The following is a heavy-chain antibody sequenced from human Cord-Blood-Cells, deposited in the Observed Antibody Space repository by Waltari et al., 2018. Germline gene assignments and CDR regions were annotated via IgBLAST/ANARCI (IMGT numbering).Heavy chain of an antibody. V-gene: IGHV5-51*03. CDR3: ARLEGYIVGAKYYYYGMDV. CDR2: IYPGDSDT. J-gene: IGHJ6*02. CDR1: GSSFTSYW. Sequence: EVQLVQSGAEVKKPGESLTISCKGSGSSFTSYWIGWVRQMPGKGLEWMGIIYPGDSDTRYSPSFQGQVTISADKSISTAYLQWSSLKASDTAMYYCARLEGYIVGAKYYYYGMDVWGQGTTVTVSS. D-gene: IGHD1-26*01.